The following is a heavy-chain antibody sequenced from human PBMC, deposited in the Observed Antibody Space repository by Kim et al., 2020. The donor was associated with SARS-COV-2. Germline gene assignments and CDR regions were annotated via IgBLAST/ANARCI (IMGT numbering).Heavy chain of an antibody. CDR2: IYSGGAT. D-gene: IGHD1-26*01. Sequence: GGSLRLSCAASGFSVSDHYMSWVRQAPGKGLEWVSVIYSGGATYYADAVNGRFTTSRDNSKNTVYILMNSRREADTAVYYCARAEVGADRDDSFYCWGQG. CDR1: GFSVSDHY. J-gene: IGHJ4*02. V-gene: IGHV3-66*01. CDR3: ARAEVGADRDDSFYC.